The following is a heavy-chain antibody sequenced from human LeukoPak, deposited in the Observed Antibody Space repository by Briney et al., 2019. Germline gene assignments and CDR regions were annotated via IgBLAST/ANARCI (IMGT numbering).Heavy chain of an antibody. CDR3: ARERHMTTSFFDY. D-gene: IGHD4-11*01. CDR2: INHSGST. Sequence: SETLSLTCAVYGGSFSGYYWSWIRQPPGKGLEWIGEINHSGSTNYNPSLKSRVTIPVDTSKNQFSLKLSSVTAADTAVYYCARERHMTTSFFDYWGQGTLVTVSS. J-gene: IGHJ4*02. V-gene: IGHV4-34*01. CDR1: GGSFSGYY.